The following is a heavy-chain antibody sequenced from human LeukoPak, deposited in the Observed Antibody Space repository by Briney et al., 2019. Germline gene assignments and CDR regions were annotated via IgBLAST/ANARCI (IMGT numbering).Heavy chain of an antibody. V-gene: IGHV3-23*01. J-gene: IGHJ5*02. CDR1: GFTFSSYG. CDR2: ISGSGGST. CDR3: AKDVNTLYYYDSSGFT. D-gene: IGHD3-22*01. Sequence: GGSLRLSCAASGFTFSSYGMHWVRQAPGKGLEWVSAISGSGGSTYYADSVKGRFTISRDNSKNTLYLQMNSLRAEDTAVYYCAKDVNTLYYYDSSGFTWGQGTLVTVSS.